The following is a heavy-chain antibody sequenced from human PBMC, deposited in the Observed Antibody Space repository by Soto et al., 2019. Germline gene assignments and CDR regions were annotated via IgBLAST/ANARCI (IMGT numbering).Heavy chain of an antibody. J-gene: IGHJ4*02. CDR2: IWYDGSNK. D-gene: IGHD3-22*01. V-gene: IGHV3-30*19. CDR1: GFTFSSYG. CDR3: ARDHHYYDSSAPGNFDY. Sequence: PGGSLRLSCAASGFTFSSYGMHWVRQAPGKGLEWVAVIWYDGSNKYYADSVKGRFTISRDNSKNTLYLQMNSLRAEDTAVYYCARDHHYYDSSAPGNFDYWGQGTLVTVSS.